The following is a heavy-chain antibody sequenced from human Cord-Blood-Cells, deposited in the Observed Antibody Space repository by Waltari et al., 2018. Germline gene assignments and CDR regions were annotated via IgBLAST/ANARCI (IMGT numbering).Heavy chain of an antibody. CDR1: GVTFSSYD. Sequence: QVQLVQSGAEVKTPGPSVKVSCKASGVTFSSYDISGVRQAPGQGLEWMGGSIPILCIANYAQKFQGRVTITADKSTSTAYMELSSLRSEDTAVYYCARGDGYNYYFDYWGQGTMVTVSS. D-gene: IGHD5-12*01. CDR3: ARGDGYNYYFDY. CDR2: SIPILCIA. J-gene: IGHJ4*02. V-gene: IGHV1-69*10.